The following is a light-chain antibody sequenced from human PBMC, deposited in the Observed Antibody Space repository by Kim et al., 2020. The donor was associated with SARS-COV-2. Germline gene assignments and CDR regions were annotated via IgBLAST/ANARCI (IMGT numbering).Light chain of an antibody. CDR3: AAWDDSLNGWV. J-gene: IGLJ3*02. Sequence: GRRVTISCSGSSSKIGSNAVNWYQQLPGTAPKLLIYSSNQRPSGVPDRFSGSKSGTSASLAISGLQSEDEADYYCAAWDDSLNGWVFGGGTQLTVL. V-gene: IGLV1-44*01. CDR2: SSN. CDR1: SSKIGSNA.